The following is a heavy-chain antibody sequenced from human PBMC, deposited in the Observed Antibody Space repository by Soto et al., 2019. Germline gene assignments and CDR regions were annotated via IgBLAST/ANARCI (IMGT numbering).Heavy chain of an antibody. Sequence: SETLSLTCAVYGGSFSGYYWSWIRQPPGKGLEWIGEINHSGSTNYNPSLKSRVTISVDTSKNQFSLKLSSVTAADTAVYYCARYDAAARGGLFDYWGQGTLVTVSS. V-gene: IGHV4-34*01. CDR3: ARYDAAARGGLFDY. CDR2: INHSGST. CDR1: GGSFSGYY. D-gene: IGHD6-13*01. J-gene: IGHJ4*02.